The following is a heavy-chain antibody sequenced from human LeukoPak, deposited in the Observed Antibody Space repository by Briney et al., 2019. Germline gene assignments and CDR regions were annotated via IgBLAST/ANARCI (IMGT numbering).Heavy chain of an antibody. V-gene: IGHV3-74*01. J-gene: IGHJ4*02. Sequence: PGGSLRPSCAASGFTFSTHWMHCVRQAPGKGLVLVSRITTDVKSTSYADSVKGRFTISRDNAKNTLYLQLNSLRAEDSAVYYCARAPYDDYYFDYWGQGTLVTVSS. CDR2: ITTDVKST. D-gene: IGHD4-17*01. CDR1: GFTFSTHW. CDR3: ARAPYDDYYFDY.